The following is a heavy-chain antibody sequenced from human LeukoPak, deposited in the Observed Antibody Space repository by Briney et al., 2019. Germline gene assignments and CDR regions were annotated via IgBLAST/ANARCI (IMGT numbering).Heavy chain of an antibody. J-gene: IGHJ4*02. Sequence: GESLKISCKGSGYSFTSYWIGWVRQMPGKGLEWMGIIDPGDSDTRYSPSFQGQVTISADKSISTAYLQWSSLKASDTAMYYCARLQLYYYDSSGYYSPLDYWGQGTLVTVSS. CDR1: GYSFTSYW. CDR2: IDPGDSDT. CDR3: ARLQLYYYDSSGYYSPLDY. V-gene: IGHV5-51*01. D-gene: IGHD3-22*01.